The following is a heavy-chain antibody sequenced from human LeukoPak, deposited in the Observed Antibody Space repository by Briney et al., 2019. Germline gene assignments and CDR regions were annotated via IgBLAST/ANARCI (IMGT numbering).Heavy chain of an antibody. Sequence: ASVKVSFKASGYTFTSYWIGWVRQMPGKGLEWMGIIYPGDSDTRYSPSFQGQVTISADKSISTAYLQWSSLKASDTAMYYCARRYYYGSGSSYYFDYWGQGTLVTVSS. CDR3: ARRYYYGSGSSYYFDY. CDR1: GYTFTSYW. J-gene: IGHJ4*02. V-gene: IGHV5-51*01. D-gene: IGHD3-10*01. CDR2: IYPGDSDT.